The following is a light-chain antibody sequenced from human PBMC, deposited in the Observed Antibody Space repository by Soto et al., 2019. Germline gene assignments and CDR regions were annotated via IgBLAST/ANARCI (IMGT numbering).Light chain of an antibody. CDR2: EVS. V-gene: IGLV2-14*01. J-gene: IGLJ1*01. CDR3: NSYASSGTLV. CDR1: SSNVGGYND. Sequence: QSVLTQPASVSGSPGQSITLSCTGTSSNVGGYNDVSWYQQHPGKAPKLMIYEVSNRPSGVSNRFSGSKSGNTASLTISGLQDEDEADYYCNSYASSGTLVFGTGTKVTVL.